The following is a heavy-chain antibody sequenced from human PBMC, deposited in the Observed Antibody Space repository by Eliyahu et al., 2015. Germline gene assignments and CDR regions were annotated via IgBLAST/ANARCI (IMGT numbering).Heavy chain of an antibody. CDR1: GXSFTSXW. J-gene: IGHJ6*02. Sequence: EVXLVQSGAEVKXPGESLKISCKXXGXSFTSXWIGWVRQXXGKGLEWMGIIYPGDSDTRYSPSFQGQVTISADKSISTAYLQWSSLKASDTAMYYCARIDYGDYYYYGMDVWGQGTTVTVSS. V-gene: IGHV5-51*01. D-gene: IGHD4-17*01. CDR3: ARIDYGDYYYYGMDV. CDR2: IYPGDSDT.